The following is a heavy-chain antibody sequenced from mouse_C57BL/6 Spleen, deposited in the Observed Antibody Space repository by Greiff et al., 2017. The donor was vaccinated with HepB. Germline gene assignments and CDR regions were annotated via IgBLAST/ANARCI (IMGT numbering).Heavy chain of an antibody. V-gene: IGHV1-4*01. CDR2: INPSSGYT. D-gene: IGHD1-1*02. CDR3: AREGSAWFAY. Sequence: VNVVESGAELARPGASVKMSCKASGYTFTSYTMHWVKQRPGQGLEWIGYINPSSGYTKYNQKFKDKATLTADKSSSTAYMQLSSLTSEDSAVYYCAREGSAWFAYWGQGTLVTVSA. CDR1: GYTFTSYT. J-gene: IGHJ3*01.